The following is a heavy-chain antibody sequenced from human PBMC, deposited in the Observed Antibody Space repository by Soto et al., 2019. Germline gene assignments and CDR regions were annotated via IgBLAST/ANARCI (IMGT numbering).Heavy chain of an antibody. V-gene: IGHV3-7*03. J-gene: IGHJ4*02. Sequence: EGQLVESGGGLVQAGGSLRLTCEGFRLTFSPYWMTWVRQAAGKGLEWVASIKEDGSVKNYADSVKGRFIVSRDNVKMAMFLQMTSVRVDDTAVYFCARDVSSEYASILDVWGRGARVTVSS. CDR2: IKEDGSVK. CDR3: ARDVSSEYASILDV. CDR1: RLTFSPYW. D-gene: IGHD3-3*01.